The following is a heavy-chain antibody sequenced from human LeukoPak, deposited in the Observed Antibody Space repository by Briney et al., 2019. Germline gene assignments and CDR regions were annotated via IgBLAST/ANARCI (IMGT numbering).Heavy chain of an antibody. Sequence: SSATLALTCAVQGGSFGGYYWSWIRQHPGKGLEWIGEVNQSGGTDYNPSLKSRVPISVDTSKTQFSLKVNSVTAADTAVYYCARGTPYYFSYFMDVWAKGTTVTVSS. CDR3: ARGTPYYFSYFMDV. CDR2: VNQSGGT. V-gene: IGHV4-34*01. J-gene: IGHJ6*03. CDR1: GGSFGGYY.